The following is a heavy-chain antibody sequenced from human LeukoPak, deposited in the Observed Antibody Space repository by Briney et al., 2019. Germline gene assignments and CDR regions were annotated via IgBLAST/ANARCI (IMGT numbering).Heavy chain of an antibody. CDR3: AKDQGGAVSY. D-gene: IGHD3-16*01. Sequence: PGGSLRLSCAASGFTFSSYAMSWVRQAPGKGLECVSAISGSGGSTYYADAVKGRFTISRDNSKDTLYLQMNSLRAEDTAVYYCAKDQGGAVSYWGQGTLVTVSS. J-gene: IGHJ4*02. CDR1: GFTFSSYA. CDR2: ISGSGGST. V-gene: IGHV3-23*01.